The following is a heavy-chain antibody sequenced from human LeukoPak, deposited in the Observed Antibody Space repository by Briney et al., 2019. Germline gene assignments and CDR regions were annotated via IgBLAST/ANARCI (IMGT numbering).Heavy chain of an antibody. J-gene: IGHJ4*02. CDR2: INSGGDTI. Sequence: GGSLRLSCTASGFSFSDNCMGWVRQAPGKGLQWVSYINSGGDTIHYVDAVKGRFSISRDNSKRSLYLQMNRLRVDDTAVYYCARGVYGWTLNQWRQGTLVSVSS. V-gene: IGHV3-11*01. CDR1: GFSFSDNC. CDR3: ARGVYGWTLNQ. D-gene: IGHD3-10*01.